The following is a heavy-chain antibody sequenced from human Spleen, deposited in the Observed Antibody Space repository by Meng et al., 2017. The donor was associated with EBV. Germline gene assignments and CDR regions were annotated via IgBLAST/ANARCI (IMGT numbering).Heavy chain of an antibody. CDR3: ARDGTRNWLLNWFDP. CDR2: INPDNENA. D-gene: IGHD1-1*01. J-gene: IGHJ5*02. V-gene: IGHV1-3*01. Sequence: QCRLLQPVAQVEKAWASVNVSCNASAYSFTSIFRHWMRLGPGQGLEWMGWINPDNENAKYPQKFQGRLTLTRDTSASTVYMELSSLTSEDTAVYYCARDGTRNWLLNWFDPWGQGTLVTVSS. CDR1: AYSFTSIF.